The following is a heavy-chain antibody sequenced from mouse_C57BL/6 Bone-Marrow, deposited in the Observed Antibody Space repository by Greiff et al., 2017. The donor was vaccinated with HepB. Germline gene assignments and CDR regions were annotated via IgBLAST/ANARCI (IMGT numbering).Heavy chain of an antibody. CDR1: GYTFTSYW. D-gene: IGHD1-1*01. J-gene: IGHJ2*01. Sequence: QVQLQQPGAELVKPGASVKLSCKASGYTFTSYWMHWVKQRPGRGLEWIGRFDPNSGGTKYNEKFKSKATLTVDKPSSTAYMQLSSLTSEDSAVYYCAREGLLLRYYFDYWGQGTTLTVSS. V-gene: IGHV1-72*01. CDR2: FDPNSGGT. CDR3: AREGLLLRYYFDY.